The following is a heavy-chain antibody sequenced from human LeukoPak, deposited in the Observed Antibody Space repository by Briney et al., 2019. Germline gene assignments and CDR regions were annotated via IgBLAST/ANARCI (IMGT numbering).Heavy chain of an antibody. CDR1: GFTFSSYE. CDR2: ISSTGSSI. CDR3: ARGPYSSSWSAWFDP. J-gene: IGHJ5*02. Sequence: GGSLRLSCAASGFTFSSYEMNWVRQAPGKGLEWVSYISSTGSSIYYADSVKGRFTISRDNAKNSLYLQMNSLRAEDTAIYYCARGPYSSSWSAWFDPWGQGTLGTVSA. D-gene: IGHD6-13*01. V-gene: IGHV3-48*03.